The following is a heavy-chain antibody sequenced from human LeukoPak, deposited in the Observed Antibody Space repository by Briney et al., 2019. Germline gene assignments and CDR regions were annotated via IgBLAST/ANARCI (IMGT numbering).Heavy chain of an antibody. V-gene: IGHV4-61*01. D-gene: IGHD1-26*01. J-gene: IGHJ4*02. CDR3: ARGGGNYASY. CDR1: GGSVSSGSYY. Sequence: PSETLSLTCTVSGGSVSSGSYYWSWIQQPPGKGLEWIGYIYYSGSTDYNPSLKSRVTISVDTSKNQFSLKLSSVTAADTAVHYCARGGGNYASYWGQGTLVTVSS. CDR2: IYYSGST.